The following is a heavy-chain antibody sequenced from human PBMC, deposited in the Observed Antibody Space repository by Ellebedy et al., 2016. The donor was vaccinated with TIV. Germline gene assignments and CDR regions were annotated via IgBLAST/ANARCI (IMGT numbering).Heavy chain of an antibody. CDR1: GGTFSSYA. V-gene: IGHV1-69*04. J-gene: IGHJ6*02. Sequence: AASVKVSCKASGGTFSSYATSWVRQAPGQGLEWMGRIIPILGIANYAQKFQGRVTITADKSTSTAYMELSSLRSEDTAVYYCARTSGWYRSGGNYYYYYGMDVWGQGTTVTVSS. CDR3: ARTSGWYRSGGNYYYYYGMDV. CDR2: IIPILGIA. D-gene: IGHD6-19*01.